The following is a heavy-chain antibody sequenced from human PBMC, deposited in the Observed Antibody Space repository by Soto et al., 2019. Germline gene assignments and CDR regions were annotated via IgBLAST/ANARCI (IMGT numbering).Heavy chain of an antibody. CDR1: GGTFSSYA. D-gene: IGHD6-13*01. J-gene: IGHJ6*02. Sequence: SVKVSCKASGGTFSSYAISWVRQAPGQGLEWMGGIIPIFGTANYAQKFQGRVTITADKSTSTAYMELSSLRSEDTAVYYCATPAAAGTNYYYGMDVWGQGTTVTVSS. V-gene: IGHV1-69*06. CDR2: IIPIFGTA. CDR3: ATPAAAGTNYYYGMDV.